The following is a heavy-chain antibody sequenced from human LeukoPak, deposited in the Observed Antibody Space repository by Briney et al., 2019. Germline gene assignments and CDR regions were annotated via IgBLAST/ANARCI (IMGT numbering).Heavy chain of an antibody. D-gene: IGHD1-26*01. CDR2: IIPIFGTA. Sequence: SVKVSCKASGYTFTSYGISWVRQAPGQGLEWMGGIIPIFGTANYAQKFQGRVTITADESTSTAYMELSSLRSEDTAVYYCARGTGGSYLKYYFDYWGQGTLVTVSS. CDR3: ARGTGGSYLKYYFDY. CDR1: GYTFTSYG. V-gene: IGHV1-69*13. J-gene: IGHJ4*02.